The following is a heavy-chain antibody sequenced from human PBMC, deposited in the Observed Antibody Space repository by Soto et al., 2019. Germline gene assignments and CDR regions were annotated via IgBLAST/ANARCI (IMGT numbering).Heavy chain of an antibody. D-gene: IGHD2-2*01. J-gene: IGHJ5*02. Sequence: SVKVSCKASGGTFSSYAISWARQAPGQGLEWMGGVIPIFGTANYAQKFQGRVTITADESTSTAYMELSSLRSEDTAVYYCAREICSSTSCYQFDPWGQGTLVTVSS. V-gene: IGHV1-69*13. CDR3: AREICSSTSCYQFDP. CDR1: GGTFSSYA. CDR2: VIPIFGTA.